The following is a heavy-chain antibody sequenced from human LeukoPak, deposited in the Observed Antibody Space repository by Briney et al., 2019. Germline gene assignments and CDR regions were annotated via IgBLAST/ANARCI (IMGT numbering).Heavy chain of an antibody. D-gene: IGHD3-22*01. CDR2: IFSNDEK. CDR1: GFSLSNARMG. J-gene: IGHJ4*02. V-gene: IGHV2-26*01. Sequence: SGPTLVNPTETLTLTCTVSGFSLSNARMGVSWIRQPPGKALEWLAHIFSNDEKSYSTSLKSRPTISKDTSKSQVIITMTNMDPVDTATYYCARMSGYYDTSGYYYVFDYWGQGTLVTVSS. CDR3: ARMSGYYDTSGYYYVFDY.